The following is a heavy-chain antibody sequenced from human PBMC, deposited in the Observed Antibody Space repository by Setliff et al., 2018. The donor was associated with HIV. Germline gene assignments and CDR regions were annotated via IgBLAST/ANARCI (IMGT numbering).Heavy chain of an antibody. V-gene: IGHV5-51*01. CDR1: DYTFTTYW. CDR3: ARRDGRSMNAFEI. J-gene: IGHJ3*02. CDR2: IYPEDSNI. D-gene: IGHD6-13*01. Sequence: PGESLKLSCKAVDYTFTTYWIGWVRQMPGEGLEWMGIIYPEDSNIRDNPSFQKHVTISADKSITTAYLQLNNLKASDTATYYCARRDGRSMNAFEIWGPGTMVTVSS.